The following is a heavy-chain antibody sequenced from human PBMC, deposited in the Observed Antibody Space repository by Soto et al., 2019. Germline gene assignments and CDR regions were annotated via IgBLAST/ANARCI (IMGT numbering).Heavy chain of an antibody. CDR2: INHSGST. CDR1: GGSIRSGGNS. Sequence: SETLSLTCAVSGGSIRSGGNSWSWIPQPPGKGLEWFGYINHSGSTYYNPSLKSRVTISVDRSKTQFSLKLSSVTAADTAVYYCAKSNYYYDGIDVWGQGTTVTVSS. CDR3: AKSNYYYDGIDV. V-gene: IGHV4-30-2*01. J-gene: IGHJ6*02.